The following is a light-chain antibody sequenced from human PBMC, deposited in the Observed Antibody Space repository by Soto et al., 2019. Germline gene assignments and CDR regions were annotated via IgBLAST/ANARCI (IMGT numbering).Light chain of an antibody. Sequence: DIQLTQSPSSLSASVGDRVTITCRVSQCISSYLNWYLQKPGKVPKLLIYSASNLQSGVPSRFSGSGSGTDFTLTISSLQPEDVATYYGQRNYNAPLTFGGGTKVEIK. CDR1: QCISSY. V-gene: IGKV1-27*01. J-gene: IGKJ4*01. CDR2: SAS. CDR3: QRNYNAPLT.